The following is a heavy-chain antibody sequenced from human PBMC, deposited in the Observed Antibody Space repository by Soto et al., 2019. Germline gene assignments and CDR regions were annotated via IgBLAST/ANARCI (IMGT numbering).Heavy chain of an antibody. CDR1: GYSISSGYY. V-gene: IGHV4-38-2*02. J-gene: IGHJ4*02. CDR3: AREGSSSYFDY. CDR2: IYHSGST. Sequence: SETLSLTCTVSGYSISSGYYWGWIRQPPGKGLEWIGSIYHSGSTYYNPSLKSRVTISVDTSKNQFSLKLSSVTAADTAVYYCAREGSSSYFDYWGQGTLVTVSS. D-gene: IGHD6-6*01.